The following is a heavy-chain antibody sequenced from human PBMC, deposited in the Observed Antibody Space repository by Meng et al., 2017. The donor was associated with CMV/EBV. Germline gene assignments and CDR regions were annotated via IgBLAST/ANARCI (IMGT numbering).Heavy chain of an antibody. CDR3: ARDPGYCSSTSCPYYYYYGMDV. CDR2: ISAYNGNT. J-gene: IGHJ6*02. Sequence: ASVKVSCKASGYTFTSYGISWVRQAPGQGLEWMGWISAYNGNTNYAQKPQGRVTMTTDTSTSTAYMELRSLRSDDTAVYYCARDPGYCSSTSCPYYYYYGMDVWGQGTTVTVSS. D-gene: IGHD2-2*03. V-gene: IGHV1-18*01. CDR1: GYTFTSYG.